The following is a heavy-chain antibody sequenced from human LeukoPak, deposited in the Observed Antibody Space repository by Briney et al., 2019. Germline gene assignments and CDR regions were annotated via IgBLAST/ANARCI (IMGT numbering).Heavy chain of an antibody. CDR3: ARIAARLSTAESYYYMDV. CDR2: IYSGGST. Sequence: GGSLRLSCAASGFTFSSNYMSWVRQAPGKGLEWVSIIYSGGSTYYADSVKGRFTISRDNSKNTLSLQMNSLRAEDTAVYYCARIAARLSTAESYYYMDVWGKGTTVTVSS. V-gene: IGHV3-53*01. J-gene: IGHJ6*03. D-gene: IGHD6-6*01. CDR1: GFTFSSNY.